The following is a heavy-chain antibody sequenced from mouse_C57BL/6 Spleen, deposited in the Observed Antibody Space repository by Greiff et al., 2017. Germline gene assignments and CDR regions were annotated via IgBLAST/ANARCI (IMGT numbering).Heavy chain of an antibody. CDR3: ARYINYGSSWYFDV. CDR2: IRNKANGYTT. CDR1: GFTFTDYY. V-gene: IGHV7-3*01. J-gene: IGHJ1*03. Sequence: EVKLMESGGGLVQPGGSLSLSCAASGFTFTDYYMSWVRQPPGKALEWLGFIRNKANGYTTEYSASVKGWFTISRDNSQSILYLQMNALRAEDSATYYCARYINYGSSWYFDVWGTGTTVTVSS. D-gene: IGHD1-1*01.